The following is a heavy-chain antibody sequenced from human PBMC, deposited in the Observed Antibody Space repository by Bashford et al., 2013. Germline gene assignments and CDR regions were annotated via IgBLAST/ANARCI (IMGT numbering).Heavy chain of an antibody. CDR2: LSSGGST. V-gene: IGHV4-39*01. D-gene: IGHD6-19*01. Sequence: WIRQPPGKGLECIGSLSSGGSTYYNPSLKSRLTMSADTSKNQISLILDSVTAADTAVYYCARQVAGILDFWGQGALVTVSS. CDR3: ARQVAGILDF. J-gene: IGHJ4*02.